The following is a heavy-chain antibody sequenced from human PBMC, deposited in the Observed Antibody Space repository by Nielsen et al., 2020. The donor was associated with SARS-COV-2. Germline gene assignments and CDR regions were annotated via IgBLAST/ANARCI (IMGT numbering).Heavy chain of an antibody. CDR2: FYHTGST. V-gene: IGHV4-59*08. CDR3: ARLYCSSDTCYSLFDYMDD. D-gene: IGHD2-2*01. Sequence: SETLSLTCTVSTDSFSDYYWSWFRQPPGQRLEWIGYFYHTGSTRSNPSLKSRVSISGDTSKNQFSLELRSVTAADTAIYYCARLYCSSDTCYSLFDYMDDWGRGTTVTVSS. J-gene: IGHJ6*03. CDR1: TDSFSDYY.